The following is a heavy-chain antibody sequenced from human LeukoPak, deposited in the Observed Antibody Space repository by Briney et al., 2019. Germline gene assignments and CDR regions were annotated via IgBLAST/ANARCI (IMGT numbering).Heavy chain of an antibody. V-gene: IGHV3-7*01. D-gene: IGHD1-1*01. J-gene: IGHJ4*02. CDR1: GFTFSSYW. Sequence: GGSPRLSCAASGFTFSSYWMNWVRQAPGKGLEWVANIKQDGSEKNYVDSVKGRFTISRDNAKNSLYLQMNSLRAEDTAVYYCRVFAETADYWGPGTLVTVSS. CDR2: IKQDGSEK. CDR3: RVFAETADY.